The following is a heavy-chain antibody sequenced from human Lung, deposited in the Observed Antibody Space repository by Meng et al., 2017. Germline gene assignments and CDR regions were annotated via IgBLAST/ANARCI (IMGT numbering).Heavy chain of an antibody. CDR1: GFTLSRYA. CDR3: AKKGWLYWGSGDDY. V-gene: IGHV3-23*04. CDR2: ISGSGSSP. J-gene: IGHJ4*02. Sequence: VVRVGSGGGLVQPVGSLRLSCAAVGFTLSRYAMSWVRQAPGKGLEWVSAISGSGSSPYYADSVKGRFTISRDNSKNTLYLQMNSLRAEDTAVYYCAKKGWLYWGSGDDYWGQGTLVTVSS. D-gene: IGHD7-27*01.